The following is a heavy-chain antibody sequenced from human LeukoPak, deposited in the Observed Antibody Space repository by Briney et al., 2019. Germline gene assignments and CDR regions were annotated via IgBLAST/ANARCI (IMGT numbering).Heavy chain of an antibody. CDR3: ARARDGYNP. CDR2: IYYSGST. CDR1: GGSISSYY. J-gene: IGHJ5*02. Sequence: SETLSLTCTVSGGSISSYYWSWIRQPPGKGLEWIGYIYYSGSTNYNPSLRSRVTISVDRSKNQFSLKLSSVTAADTAVYYCARARDGYNPWGQGTLVTVSS. D-gene: IGHD5-24*01. V-gene: IGHV4-59*12.